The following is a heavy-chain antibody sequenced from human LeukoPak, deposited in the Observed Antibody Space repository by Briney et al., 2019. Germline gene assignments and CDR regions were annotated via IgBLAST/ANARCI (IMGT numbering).Heavy chain of an antibody. CDR1: GYTFTSYY. D-gene: IGHD5-18*01. J-gene: IGHJ4*02. Sequence: ASVKVSCKASGYTFTSYYINWVRQAPGQGLEWVGWISAYNGKTNYAQKFQGRVTMTIDTSTTTAYMDLRSLTSDDTAMYYCAKGGAMVATIDYWGQGTLVTDSS. CDR2: ISAYNGKT. V-gene: IGHV1-18*01. CDR3: AKGGAMVATIDY.